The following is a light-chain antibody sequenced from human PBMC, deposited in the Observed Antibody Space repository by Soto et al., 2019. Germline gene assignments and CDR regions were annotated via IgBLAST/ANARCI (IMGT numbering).Light chain of an antibody. J-gene: IGKJ1*01. Sequence: DIQMTQSPSTLSGSVGDRVTITCRASQTICSWLAWYQQKPGKAPKLLIYDASTLERGVPSRFSGTGSGTECTLTISSLQPDDSATYYCQQYNRYSFGQGTKVDIK. CDR2: DAS. CDR1: QTICSW. V-gene: IGKV1-5*01. CDR3: QQYNRYS.